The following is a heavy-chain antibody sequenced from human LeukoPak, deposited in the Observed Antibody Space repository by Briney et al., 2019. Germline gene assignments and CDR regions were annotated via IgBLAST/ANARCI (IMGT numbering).Heavy chain of an antibody. Sequence: SQTLSLTCTVSGGSISSGDYYWSWIRQPPGKGLEWIGYIYHSGSTYYNPSLKSRVTISVDRSKNQFSLKLSSVTAADTAVYYCARISRDVGLGPYYFDYWGQGTLVTVSS. CDR2: IYHSGST. V-gene: IGHV4-30-4*08. CDR3: ARISRDVGLGPYYFDY. J-gene: IGHJ4*02. CDR1: GGSISSGDYY. D-gene: IGHD5-24*01.